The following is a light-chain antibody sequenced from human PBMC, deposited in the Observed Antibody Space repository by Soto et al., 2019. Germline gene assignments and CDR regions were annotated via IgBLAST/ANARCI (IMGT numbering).Light chain of an antibody. CDR2: EVS. Sequence: QSVLTQPPSASGSPGQSVTISCTGTSSDVGGYNYVSWYQQHPGKAPKLMIYEVSKRPSGVPDRFSGSKSGNTASLTVSGPQAEDEADYYCSSYAGRNNLVFGGGTKVTVL. J-gene: IGLJ2*01. V-gene: IGLV2-8*01. CDR1: SSDVGGYNY. CDR3: SSYAGRNNLV.